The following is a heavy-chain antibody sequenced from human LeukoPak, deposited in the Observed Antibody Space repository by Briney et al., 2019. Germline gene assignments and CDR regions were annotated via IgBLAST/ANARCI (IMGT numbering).Heavy chain of an antibody. D-gene: IGHD4-17*01. CDR2: ISGSGGST. V-gene: IGHV3-23*01. CDR3: AKDTYSGTTVTPFDY. CDR1: GFTFSSYA. Sequence: PGGSLRLSCAASGFTFSSYAMSWVRQAPGKGLEWVSAISGSGGSTYYADSVKGRFTISRDNSKNTLYLQMNSLRAEDTAVYYCAKDTYSGTTVTPFDYWGQGTLVTVSS. J-gene: IGHJ4*02.